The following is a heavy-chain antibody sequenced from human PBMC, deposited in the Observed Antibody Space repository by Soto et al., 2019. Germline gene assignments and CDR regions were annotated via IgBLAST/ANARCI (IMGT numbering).Heavy chain of an antibody. CDR2: IYYSGST. D-gene: IGHD3-22*01. V-gene: IGHV4-31*03. CDR1: GGSISSGGYS. Sequence: SETLSLTCTVSGGSISSGGYSWSWIRQHPGKGLEWIGYIYYSGSTYYNPSLKSRVTISVDTSKNQFSLKLSSVTAADTAVYYCARDRVYYDSSGLISRGYFDYWGQGTLVTVSS. J-gene: IGHJ4*02. CDR3: ARDRVYYDSSGLISRGYFDY.